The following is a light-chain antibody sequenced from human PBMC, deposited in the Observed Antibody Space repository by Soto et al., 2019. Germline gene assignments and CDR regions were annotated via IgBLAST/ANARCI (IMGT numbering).Light chain of an antibody. J-gene: IGKJ1*01. CDR3: QQDFCTPRT. CDR1: QSLLYTSNNKNY. CDR2: WAS. V-gene: IGKV4-1*01. Sequence: DIVMTQSPDSLAVSLGERATINCRSSQSLLYTSNNKNYLTWYQHKPGQPPKLLIYWASTRESGVPYRFSGSGSGKDFTLTMNSLQAEDVAIYYCQQDFCTPRTFGQGTKVEIK.